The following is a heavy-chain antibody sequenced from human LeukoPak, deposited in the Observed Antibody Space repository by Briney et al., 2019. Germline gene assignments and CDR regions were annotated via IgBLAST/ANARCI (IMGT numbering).Heavy chain of an antibody. CDR1: GYTFTGYY. D-gene: IGHD1-26*01. Sequence: ASVKVSCKASGYTFTGYYMHWVRQAPGQGLEWMGWINPNSGGTNYAQKFQGRVTMTRDTSISTAYTELSRLRSDDTAVYYCARSRLSGSPFDYWGQGTLVTVSS. CDR2: INPNSGGT. J-gene: IGHJ4*02. V-gene: IGHV1-2*02. CDR3: ARSRLSGSPFDY.